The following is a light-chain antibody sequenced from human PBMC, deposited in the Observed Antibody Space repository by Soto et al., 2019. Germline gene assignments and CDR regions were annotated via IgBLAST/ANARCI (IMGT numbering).Light chain of an antibody. J-gene: IGKJ1*01. CDR3: QQYGSSGT. CDR2: LGS. CDR1: QSLLHSNGYNF. V-gene: IGKV2-28*01. Sequence: DIVMTQSPLSLPVTPGEPASISCRSSQSLLHSNGYNFLDWYLQKPGQSPQLLIHLGSNRASGVPDRFSGSGSGTDFTLTISRLEPEDFAVYYCQQYGSSGTFGQGTKV.